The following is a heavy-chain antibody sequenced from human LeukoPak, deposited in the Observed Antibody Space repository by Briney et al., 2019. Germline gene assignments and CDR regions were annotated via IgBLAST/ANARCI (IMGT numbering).Heavy chain of an antibody. J-gene: IGHJ5*02. CDR3: ARDYYGSKSSSFDP. Sequence: GASVKVSCKASGYTFTSYDINWVRQATGQGLEWLGWMNPNSSNTGYAQNFQGRVTMTRNTSIDTAYMELSSLRYEDTAVYYCARDYYGSKSSSFDPWGQGTLVTVSS. CDR1: GYTFTSYD. D-gene: IGHD3-10*01. CDR2: MNPNSSNT. V-gene: IGHV1-8*01.